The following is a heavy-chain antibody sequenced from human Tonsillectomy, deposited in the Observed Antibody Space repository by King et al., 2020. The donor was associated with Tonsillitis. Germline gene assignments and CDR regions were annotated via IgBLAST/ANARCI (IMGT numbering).Heavy chain of an antibody. J-gene: IGHJ4*02. CDR3: AKDGHSSGWYYFDY. CDR1: GFTFSSYA. D-gene: IGHD6-19*01. V-gene: IGHV3-23*04. Sequence: VQLVESGGGLVQPGGSLRLSCAASGFTFSSYAMSWVRQAPGKGLEWGSGISNSGGNTYYADSWKGRFTISRDNSKNTLYLQMNSLRAGDTAAYYCAKDGHSSGWYYFDYWGQGTLVTVSS. CDR2: ISNSGGNT.